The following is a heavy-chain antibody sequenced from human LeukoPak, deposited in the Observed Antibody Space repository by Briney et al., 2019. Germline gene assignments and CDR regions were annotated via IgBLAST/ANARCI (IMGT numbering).Heavy chain of an antibody. Sequence: GGSLRLSCAASGFTFSGYSMNWVRQAPGKGLEWVSSISSSSSNIYYADSVKGRLAISRDNAKNSLYLQMNSLGAEDTAVYYCASGSSARWYFDYWGQGTLVTVSS. CDR2: ISSSSSNI. J-gene: IGHJ4*02. CDR1: GFTFSGYS. V-gene: IGHV3-21*01. D-gene: IGHD5-18*01. CDR3: ASGSSARWYFDY.